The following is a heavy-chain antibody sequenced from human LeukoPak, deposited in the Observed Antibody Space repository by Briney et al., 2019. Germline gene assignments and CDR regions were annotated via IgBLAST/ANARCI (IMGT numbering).Heavy chain of an antibody. J-gene: IGHJ3*02. CDR1: GGTFSSYA. V-gene: IGHV1-69*04. D-gene: IGHD3-3*02. Sequence: SVKVSCKASGGTFSSYAISWVRQAPGQGLEWMGRIIPILGIANYAQKLQGRVTMTTDTSTSTAYMELRSLRSDDTAVYYCARVLARGYAFDIWGQGTMVTVSS. CDR3: ARVLARGYAFDI. CDR2: IIPILGIA.